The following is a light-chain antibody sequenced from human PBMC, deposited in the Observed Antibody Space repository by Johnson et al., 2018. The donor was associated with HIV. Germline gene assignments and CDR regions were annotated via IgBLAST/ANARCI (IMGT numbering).Light chain of an antibody. CDR1: SSNIGNNY. Sequence: QSVLTQPPSVSAAPGQKVTISCSGSSSNIGNNYVSWYQQFPGTAPKLLIYGNNKRPSGIPDRFSGSKSGTSATLGITGLQTGDEANYYFGTCDSRMSAVFRSGTKVTCL. J-gene: IGLJ1*01. V-gene: IGLV1-51*01. CDR2: GNN. CDR3: GTCDSRMSAV.